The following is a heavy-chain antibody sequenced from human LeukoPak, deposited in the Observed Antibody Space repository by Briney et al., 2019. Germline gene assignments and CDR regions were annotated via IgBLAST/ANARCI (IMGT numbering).Heavy chain of an antibody. CDR3: ASISASVVGESFDY. CDR2: IKSKIDGGTP. J-gene: IGHJ4*02. Sequence: GGSLRLSCAVSGFTFRNAWMSWVRQAPGKGLEWVGRIKSKIDGGTPDYAAPVKGRFTISRDDSKNRVDLQTNSLKTEDTAVYYCASISASVVGESFDYWGQGTQVTVSS. V-gene: IGHV3-15*01. D-gene: IGHD2-15*01. CDR1: GFTFRNAW.